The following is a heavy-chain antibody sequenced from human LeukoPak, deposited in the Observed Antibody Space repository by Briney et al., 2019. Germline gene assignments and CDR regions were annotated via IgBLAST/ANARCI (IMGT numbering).Heavy chain of an antibody. V-gene: IGHV4-61*02. CDR1: GGSISSSSYY. Sequence: SETLSLTCTVSGGSISSSSYYWGWIRQPAGKGLEWIGRIYTSGSTNYNPSLKSRVTMSVDTSKNQFSLKLSSVTAADTAVYYCARAGYYSGGSCYSFDYWGQGTLVTVSS. D-gene: IGHD2-15*01. CDR2: IYTSGST. CDR3: ARAGYYSGGSCYSFDY. J-gene: IGHJ4*02.